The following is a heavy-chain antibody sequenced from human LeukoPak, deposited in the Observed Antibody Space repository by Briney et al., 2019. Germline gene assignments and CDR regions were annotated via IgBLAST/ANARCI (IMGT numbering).Heavy chain of an antibody. V-gene: IGHV1-8*01. CDR2: MNPNSGNT. CDR3: ARSPSSIAARRVMRGYFDY. CDR1: GYTFTSYD. Sequence: ASVKVSCKASGYTFTSYDINWVRQATGQGLEWMGWMNPNSGNTAYAQKFQGRVTMTRNTSISTAYMELSSLRSEDTAVYYCARSPSSIAARRVMRGYFDYWGQGTLVTVSS. D-gene: IGHD6-6*01. J-gene: IGHJ4*02.